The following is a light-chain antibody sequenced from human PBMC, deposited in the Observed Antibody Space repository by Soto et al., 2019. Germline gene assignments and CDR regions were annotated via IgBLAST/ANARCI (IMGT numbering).Light chain of an antibody. CDR1: RDIGTW. J-gene: IGKJ4*01. CDR2: RAS. V-gene: IGKV1-5*03. Sequence: TPMTQSPSTLPASVGDSVSITCRARRDIGTWLAWFQQKPGRAPNLLIYRASTLARGVTSRFSGSVSGTEFTLTISSLQPDDFATYYCHRHETYPLAFGGGDKGDI. CDR3: HRHETYPLA.